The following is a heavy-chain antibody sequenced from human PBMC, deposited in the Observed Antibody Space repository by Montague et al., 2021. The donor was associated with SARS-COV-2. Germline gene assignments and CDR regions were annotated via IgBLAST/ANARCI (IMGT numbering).Heavy chain of an antibody. Sequence: TLSLTCTVSGGSISSGGYYWSWIRQHPGKGLEWIGYIYYSGSTYYNPSLKSRATISVDTSKNQFSLKLSSVTAADTAVYYCARSPEPMIVLVITSLNWYFDLWGRGTLVTVSS. V-gene: IGHV4-31*03. J-gene: IGHJ2*01. D-gene: IGHD3-22*01. CDR1: GGSISSGGYY. CDR2: IYYSGST. CDR3: ARSPEPMIVLVITSLNWYFDL.